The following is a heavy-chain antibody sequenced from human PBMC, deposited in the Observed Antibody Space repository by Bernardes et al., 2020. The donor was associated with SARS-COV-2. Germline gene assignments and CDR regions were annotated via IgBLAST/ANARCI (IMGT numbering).Heavy chain of an antibody. J-gene: IGHJ6*03. D-gene: IGHD5-18*01. Sequence: GGSLRLSCAASGFTFSSYAMSWVRQAPGKGLEWVSAISGSGGSTYYADSVKGRFTISRDNSKNTLYLQMNSLRAEDTAVYYCAKRGDTAMVWRDYYYYYMDVWGKGTTVTVSS. CDR3: AKRGDTAMVWRDYYYYYMDV. V-gene: IGHV3-23*01. CDR2: ISGSGGST. CDR1: GFTFSSYA.